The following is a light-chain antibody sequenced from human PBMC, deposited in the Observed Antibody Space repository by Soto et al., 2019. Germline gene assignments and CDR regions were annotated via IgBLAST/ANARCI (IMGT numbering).Light chain of an antibody. CDR3: SSYTSSSTLYV. Sequence: QSALTQSASVSGSPGQSITMSCTGTSSDVGGYNYVSWYQQHPGKAPKLMIYGVSNRPSGVANRFSGSKSGNTASLTISGLQAEDEADYYCSSYTSSSTLYVFGTGTKVTVL. CDR2: GVS. V-gene: IGLV2-14*01. CDR1: SSDVGGYNY. J-gene: IGLJ1*01.